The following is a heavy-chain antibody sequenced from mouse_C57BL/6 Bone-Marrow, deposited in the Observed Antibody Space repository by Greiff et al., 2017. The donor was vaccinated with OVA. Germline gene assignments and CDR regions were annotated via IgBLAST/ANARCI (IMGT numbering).Heavy chain of an antibody. D-gene: IGHD2-4*01. CDR3: ARSYYDLDY. V-gene: IGHV1-19*01. Sequence: EVKLQESGPVLVKPGASVKMSCKASGYTFTDYYMNWVKQSHGKSLEWIGVINPYNGGTSYNQKFKGKATLTVDKSSSTAYMELNSLTSEDSAVYYCARSYYDLDYWGQGTTLTVSS. J-gene: IGHJ2*01. CDR1: GYTFTDYY. CDR2: INPYNGGT.